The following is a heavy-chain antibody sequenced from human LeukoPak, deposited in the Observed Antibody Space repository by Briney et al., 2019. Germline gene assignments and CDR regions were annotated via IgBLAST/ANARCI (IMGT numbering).Heavy chain of an antibody. CDR3: ARKNRYFDY. CDR1: GGSISSSTYY. CDR2: IYYSGST. V-gene: IGHV4-39*01. Sequence: PSETLSLTCTVSGGSISSSTYYWGWIRQPPGKGLEWIGSIYYSGSTYYNPSLKSRVTISVDTSKDQFSLKLSSVTAADTAVYYCARKNRYFDYWGQGTLVTVSS. D-gene: IGHD1/OR15-1a*01. J-gene: IGHJ4*02.